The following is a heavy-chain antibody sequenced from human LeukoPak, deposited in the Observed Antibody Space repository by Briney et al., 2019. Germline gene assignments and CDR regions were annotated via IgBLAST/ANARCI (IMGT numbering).Heavy chain of an antibody. CDR2: ISKSGGT. CDR1: GASISSGDYY. J-gene: IGHJ4*02. Sequence: SQTLSLTCNVSGASISSGDYYWSWIRQPPGKGLEWIGYISKSGGTYYNPSVSRRLTISRDTSKNQFSVRLSSVTAADTAVYYCARDRPGGSSLDYWGQGTLVTVSS. V-gene: IGHV4-30-4*01. D-gene: IGHD6-13*01. CDR3: ARDRPGGSSLDY.